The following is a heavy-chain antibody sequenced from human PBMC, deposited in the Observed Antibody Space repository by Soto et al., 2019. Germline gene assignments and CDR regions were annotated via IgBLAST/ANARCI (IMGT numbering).Heavy chain of an antibody. CDR1: GYTFTSYD. J-gene: IGHJ6*02. Sequence: QVQLVQSGAEVKKPGASVKVSCKASGYTFTSYDINWVRQATGQGLEWMGWMNPNSGNTGYAQKFQGRVTMTRNTSTSTAYMELSSLRSADTAVYYYARARYPFGYYGMDVCGQGTTVTVSS. D-gene: IGHD3-10*01. CDR3: ARARYPFGYYGMDV. CDR2: MNPNSGNT. V-gene: IGHV1-8*01.